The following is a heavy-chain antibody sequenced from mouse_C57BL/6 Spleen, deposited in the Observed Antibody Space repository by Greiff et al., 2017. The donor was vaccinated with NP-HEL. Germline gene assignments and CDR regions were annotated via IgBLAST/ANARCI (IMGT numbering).Heavy chain of an antibody. Sequence: VQLQQPGAELVKPGASVKMSCKASGYTFTSYWITWVKQRPGQGLEWIGDIYPGSGSTNYNEKFKSKATLTVDTSSSTAYMQLSSLTSEDSAVYYGARGGYYGNSWYFDVWGTGTTVTVSS. CDR2: IYPGSGST. CDR3: ARGGYYGNSWYFDV. J-gene: IGHJ1*03. CDR1: GYTFTSYW. V-gene: IGHV1-55*01. D-gene: IGHD2-1*01.